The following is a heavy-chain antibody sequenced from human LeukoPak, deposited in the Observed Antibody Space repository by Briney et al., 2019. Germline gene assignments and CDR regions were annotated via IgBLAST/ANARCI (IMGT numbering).Heavy chain of an antibody. CDR2: ISGSGGST. J-gene: IGHJ6*02. Sequence: GGSLRLSCAASGFTFSSYAMSWVRQAPGKGLEWVSAISGSGGSTYYADSVKGRFTISRDNSKNTLYLQMNSLRAEDTAVYYCAKGITIFGAPPGDVWGQGTTVTVSS. CDR3: AKGITIFGAPPGDV. CDR1: GFTFSSYA. V-gene: IGHV3-23*01. D-gene: IGHD3-3*01.